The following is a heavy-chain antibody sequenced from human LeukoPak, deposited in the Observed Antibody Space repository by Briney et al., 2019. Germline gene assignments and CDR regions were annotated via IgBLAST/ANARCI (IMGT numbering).Heavy chain of an antibody. CDR1: GFTFSSYS. CDR2: ISSSSSSI. D-gene: IGHD3-3*01. J-gene: IGHJ5*02. Sequence: GGSLRLSCAASGFTFSSYSMNWVRQAPGKGLEWVSYISSSSSSISYADSVKGRFTISRDNAKNSLYLQMSSLRAEDTAVYYCARVGDYWSGYQIDPWGQGTLVTVSS. CDR3: ARVGDYWSGYQIDP. V-gene: IGHV3-48*04.